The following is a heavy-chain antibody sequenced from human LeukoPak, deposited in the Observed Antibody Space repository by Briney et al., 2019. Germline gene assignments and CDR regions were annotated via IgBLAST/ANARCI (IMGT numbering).Heavy chain of an antibody. Sequence: GASVKVSCKASGYTFTSYAMNWVRQAPRQGLEWMGWINTNTGNPTYAQGFTGRFVFSLDTSVSTAYLQISSLKAEDTAVYYCARGGIPHYYYYMDVWGKGTTVTVSS. V-gene: IGHV7-4-1*02. D-gene: IGHD3-16*01. CDR3: ARGGIPHYYYYMDV. J-gene: IGHJ6*03. CDR1: GYTFTSYA. CDR2: INTNTGNP.